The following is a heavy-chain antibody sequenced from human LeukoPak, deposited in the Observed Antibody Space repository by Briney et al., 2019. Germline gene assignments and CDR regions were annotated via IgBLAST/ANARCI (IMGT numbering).Heavy chain of an antibody. CDR2: IYYSGST. J-gene: IGHJ4*02. D-gene: IGHD3-22*01. V-gene: IGHV4-34*09. CDR1: GGSFSGYY. CDR3: ARAGKYDSSGYYPPVVDY. Sequence: SETLSLTCAVYGGSFSGYYWSWIRQPPGKGLEWIGYIYYSGSTYYNPSLKSRVTISVDTSKNQFSLKLSSVTAADTAVYYCARAGKYDSSGYYPPVVDYWGQGTLVTVSS.